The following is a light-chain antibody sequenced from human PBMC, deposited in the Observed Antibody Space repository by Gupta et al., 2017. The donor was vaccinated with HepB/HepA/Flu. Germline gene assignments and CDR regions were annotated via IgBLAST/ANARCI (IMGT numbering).Light chain of an antibody. J-gene: IGLJ2*01. CDR1: RLGDRY. Sequence: SYEVTQPPSVSVSPGQTASIICSGDRLGDRYVCWYQQKPGQSPVLVIYQDKKRPSGIPERFSGSNSGNTATLTISGTQAMDEADYYCQASDSSTAEDVVFGGGTKLSVL. V-gene: IGLV3-1*01. CDR2: QDK. CDR3: QASDSSTAEDVV.